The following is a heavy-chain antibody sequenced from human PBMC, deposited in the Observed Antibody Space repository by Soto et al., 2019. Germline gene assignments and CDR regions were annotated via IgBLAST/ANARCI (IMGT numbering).Heavy chain of an antibody. CDR3: ARGLGSSGWYSPWDDFDI. D-gene: IGHD6-19*01. V-gene: IGHV3-7*01. Sequence: EVQLVESGGGLVQPGGSLRLSCAVSGFTFSDYWMSWVRQAPGKGLEWVANIKQDGNEKYYVDSVKGRFTISRDNAKNSLYLQMNSLRAEDTAVYYCARGLGSSGWYSPWDDFDIRGQGTMVTVSS. CDR2: IKQDGNEK. J-gene: IGHJ3*02. CDR1: GFTFSDYW.